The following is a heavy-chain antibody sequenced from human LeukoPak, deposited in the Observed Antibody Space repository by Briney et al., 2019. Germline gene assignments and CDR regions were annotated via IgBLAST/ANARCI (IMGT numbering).Heavy chain of an antibody. Sequence: PSETLSLTCTVSGRSVSIVSDYWGWLRQPPGRGLEWIGYIYYSGSTNYNPSLKSRFTISVDTSKNQFSLKLSSVTAADTAVYYCARIPFVVVPAAIDYWGQGTLVTPSS. CDR1: GRSVSIVSDY. V-gene: IGHV4-61*01. CDR3: ARIPFVVVPAAIDY. D-gene: IGHD2-2*02. CDR2: IYYSGST. J-gene: IGHJ4*02.